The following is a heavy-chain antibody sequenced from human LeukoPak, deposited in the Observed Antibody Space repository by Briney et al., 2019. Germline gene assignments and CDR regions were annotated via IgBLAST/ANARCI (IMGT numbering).Heavy chain of an antibody. J-gene: IGHJ4*02. CDR1: GGSISSYY. D-gene: IGHD5-18*01. CDR2: IYYSGST. CDR3: ARYNTAMVLYYFDY. Sequence: PSETLSLTCTVSGGSISSYYWSWIRQPPGKGLEWIGYIYYSGSTNYNPSLKSRVTISVDTSKNQFSLKLSSVTAADTAVYYCARYNTAMVLYYFDYWGQGTLVTVSS. V-gene: IGHV4-59*01.